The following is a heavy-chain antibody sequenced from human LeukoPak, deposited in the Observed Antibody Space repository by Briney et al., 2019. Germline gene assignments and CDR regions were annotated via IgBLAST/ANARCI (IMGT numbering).Heavy chain of an antibody. V-gene: IGHV3-15*01. CDR3: TTGLGRTNDDY. CDR1: GFTFSSYW. J-gene: IGHJ4*02. D-gene: IGHD2-2*01. CDR2: IMTASEGGTI. Sequence: PGGSLRLSCAASGFTFSSYWMSWVRQAPGKGLEWVGRIMTASEGGTIDYGASVKGRFTISRDDSKAMLYLQMSGLQSDDTGIYYCTTGLGRTNDDYWGQGTLVTVSS.